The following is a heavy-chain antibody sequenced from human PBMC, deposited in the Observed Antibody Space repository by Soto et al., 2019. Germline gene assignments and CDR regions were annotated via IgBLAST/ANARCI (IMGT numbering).Heavy chain of an antibody. J-gene: IGHJ6*02. V-gene: IGHV1-2*02. CDR1: GYTFTGYY. CDR3: AREAPGLRYFDWLGYYYGMDV. Sequence: ASVKVSCKASGYTFTGYYMHWVRQAPGQGLEWMGWVNPNSGGTNYAQKFQGRVTMTRDTSISTAYMELSRLRSDDTAVYYCAREAPGLRYFDWLGYYYGMDVWGQGTTVTVSS. CDR2: VNPNSGGT. D-gene: IGHD3-9*01.